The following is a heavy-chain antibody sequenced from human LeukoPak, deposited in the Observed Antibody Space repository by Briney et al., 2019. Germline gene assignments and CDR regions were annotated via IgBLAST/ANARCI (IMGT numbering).Heavy chain of an antibody. V-gene: IGHV4-59*01. D-gene: IGHD1-26*01. CDR3: ARAFSGGSYHDY. Sequence: SETLSLTCTVSGGSISSYYWSWIRQPPGKGLEWIGYIYYSGSTNYNPSLKSRVTISVDTSKNQFSLKLSSVTAADTAVYYCARAFSGGSYHDYWGQGTLVTVPS. CDR2: IYYSGST. J-gene: IGHJ4*02. CDR1: GGSISSYY.